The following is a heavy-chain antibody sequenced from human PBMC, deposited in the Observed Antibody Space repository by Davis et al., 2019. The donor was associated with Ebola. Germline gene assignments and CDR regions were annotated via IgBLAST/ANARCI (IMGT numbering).Heavy chain of an antibody. CDR2: ISSSSSYI. CDR1: GFTFSSYS. V-gene: IGHV3-21*04. Sequence: PGGSLRLSCAASGFTFSSYSMNWVRQAPGKGLEWVSSISSSSSYIYYADSVKGRFTISRDNAKNSLYLQMNSLRAEDTAVYYCAKSYDFWSTPYYYYYYGMDVWGQGTTVTVSS. CDR3: AKSYDFWSTPYYYYYYGMDV. D-gene: IGHD3-3*01. J-gene: IGHJ6*02.